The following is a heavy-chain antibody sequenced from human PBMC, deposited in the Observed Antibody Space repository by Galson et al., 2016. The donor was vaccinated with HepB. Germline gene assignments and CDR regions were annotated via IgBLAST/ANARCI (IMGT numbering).Heavy chain of an antibody. CDR2: ISGNGGRT. J-gene: IGHJ4*02. CDR1: GFTFSDYA. D-gene: IGHD3-16*02. Sequence: SLRLSCAASGFTFSDYAMSWVRQAPGKGLEWVSGISGNGGRTYYADSVEGRFTISRDNSKNTLYLQLNSLRAEDTAISYCAQPSYDYVWGSYRFDSWGQGTLVTVSS. V-gene: IGHV3-23*01. CDR3: AQPSYDYVWGSYRFDS.